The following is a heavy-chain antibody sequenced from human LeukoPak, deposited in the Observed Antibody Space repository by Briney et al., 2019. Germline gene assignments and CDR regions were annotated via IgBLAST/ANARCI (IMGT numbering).Heavy chain of an antibody. D-gene: IGHD6-19*01. CDR1: GFTFSSYS. J-gene: IGHJ4*02. V-gene: IGHV3-21*01. Sequence: GGSLRLSCAASGFTFSSYSMNWVRQAPGKGLEWVSSISSSSYIYYADSVKGRFTISRDNAKNSLYLQMNSLRAEDTAVYYCARDAGIAVAVTGYWGQGTLVTVSS. CDR3: ARDAGIAVAVTGY. CDR2: ISSSSYI.